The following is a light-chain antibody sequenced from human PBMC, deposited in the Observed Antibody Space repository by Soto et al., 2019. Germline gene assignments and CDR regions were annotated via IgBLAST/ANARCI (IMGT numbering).Light chain of an antibody. V-gene: IGLV2-14*01. CDR2: EVN. CDR3: LSYTSANTRV. Sequence: QSVLTQPASVSASPGQSITISCTGTSSDVGGYKFVSWYQHHPGKAPKLMIYEVNNRPSGVSNRFSGSKSGNTASLTISGLQPEDEADYYCLSYTSANTRVFGGGPKVTVL. CDR1: SSDVGGYKF. J-gene: IGLJ3*02.